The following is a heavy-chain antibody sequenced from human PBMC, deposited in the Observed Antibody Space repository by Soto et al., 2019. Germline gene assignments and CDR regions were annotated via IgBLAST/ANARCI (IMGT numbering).Heavy chain of an antibody. D-gene: IGHD6-19*01. Sequence: QVQLVQSEAEVKKPGASVKVSCKASDYTFTSYGVTWVRQAPGQGLGCMGWVSAYTAKTNYAQKLQGRVTMTTDTSTRTAYMELRSLRSDDTAIYYCARVAVACTSPPPHCFDSWGQGTLVTVSS. CDR2: VSAYTAKT. CDR3: ARVAVACTSPPPHCFDS. V-gene: IGHV1-18*01. CDR1: DYTFTSYG. J-gene: IGHJ5*01.